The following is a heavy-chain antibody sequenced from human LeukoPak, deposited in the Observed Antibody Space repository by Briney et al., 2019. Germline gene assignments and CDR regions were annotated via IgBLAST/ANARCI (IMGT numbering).Heavy chain of an antibody. Sequence: GGSLTLSCAASGFTFSSYWMHWVRQAPGKGLVWVSLINSDGSTTNYAGSVKGRFTISTDNAKNTLYLEMNSLRAEDTAVYYCARPGGGGPMVRGIDCWGQGTLVTVSS. J-gene: IGHJ4*02. CDR3: ARPGGGGPMVRGIDC. CDR2: INSDGSTT. V-gene: IGHV3-74*01. D-gene: IGHD3-10*01. CDR1: GFTFSSYW.